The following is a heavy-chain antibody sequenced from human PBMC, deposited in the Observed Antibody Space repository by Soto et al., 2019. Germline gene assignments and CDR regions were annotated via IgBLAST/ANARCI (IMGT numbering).Heavy chain of an antibody. D-gene: IGHD3-16*01. CDR2: ISSSSGYI. Sequence: EVQLVESGGGLVKPGGSLRLSCAASGFTFSSYSMNWVRQAPGKGLEWVSSISSSSGYINYADSVKGRFTMSRDSAKNLLSLQMKSLWAEDAAVYCCAGVRVYVLGEGFDYWGQGTLVTVSS. V-gene: IGHV3-21*01. CDR1: GFTFSSYS. J-gene: IGHJ4*02. CDR3: AGVRVYVLGEGFDY.